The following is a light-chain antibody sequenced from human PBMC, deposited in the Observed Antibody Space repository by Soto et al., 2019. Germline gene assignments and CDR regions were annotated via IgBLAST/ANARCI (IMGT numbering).Light chain of an antibody. CDR3: QQTFSPYVS. CDR1: QSISTY. J-gene: IGKJ4*01. CDR2: RSS. V-gene: IGKV1-39*01. Sequence: DIQMTQSPSSLSVYIGDRVIITCRASQSISTYLNWYQYKPGKAPRLVIFRSSTLQRGCPSRFSGRGSGTDFTLTISSMQPEDFATYFCQQTFSPYVSFGGGTRVEI.